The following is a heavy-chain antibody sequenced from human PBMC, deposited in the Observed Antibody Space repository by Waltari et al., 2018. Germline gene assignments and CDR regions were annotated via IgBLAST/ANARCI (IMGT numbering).Heavy chain of an antibody. J-gene: IGHJ6*02. CDR3: ARVDYYGMDV. V-gene: IGHV3-48*03. CDR2: ISSSGSTI. Sequence: EVQLVESGAGLVQPGGSLRQFCRAYGFTFSSYYIIWVRQAPGKGLEWVSYISSSGSTIYYADSVKGRFTISRDNAKNSLYLQMNSLRAEDTAVYYCARVDYYGMDVWGQGTTVTVSS. CDR1: GFTFSSYY.